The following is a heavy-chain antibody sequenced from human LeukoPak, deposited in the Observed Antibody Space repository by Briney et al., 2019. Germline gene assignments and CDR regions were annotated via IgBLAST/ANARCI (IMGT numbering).Heavy chain of an antibody. Sequence: GGSLRLPCGAWGLPFKIYRMQGLPDAPGGGGVWVSRISSEGSSTTYADSVKGRFTISRDNAKDTLYLQMNSLRAEDTAVYYWARGENTDIDYWGQGTLVTVSS. CDR1: GLPFKIYR. CDR2: ISSEGSST. V-gene: IGHV3-74*01. CDR3: ARGENTDIDY. D-gene: IGHD3-22*01. J-gene: IGHJ4*02.